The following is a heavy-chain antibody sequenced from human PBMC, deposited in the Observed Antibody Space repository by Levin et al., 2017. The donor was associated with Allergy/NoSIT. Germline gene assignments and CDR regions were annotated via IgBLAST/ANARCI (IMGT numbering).Heavy chain of an antibody. Sequence: AGGSLRLSCAASGFTFDDYGMHWVRQAPGKGLEWVSGISWNSGSIGYADSVKGRFTISRDNAKNSLYLQMNSLRAEDTALYYCAKDILLRLGELSLGLDYWGQGTLVTVSS. CDR2: ISWNSGSI. D-gene: IGHD3-16*02. V-gene: IGHV3-9*01. J-gene: IGHJ4*02. CDR3: AKDILLRLGELSLGLDY. CDR1: GFTFDDYG.